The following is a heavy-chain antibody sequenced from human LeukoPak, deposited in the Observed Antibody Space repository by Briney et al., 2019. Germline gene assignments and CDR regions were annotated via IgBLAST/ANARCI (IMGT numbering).Heavy chain of an antibody. J-gene: IGHJ4*02. V-gene: IGHV3-23*01. CDR2: ITGGGDTT. CDR1: GFTFSSYA. Sequence: GGSLRLSCAASGFTFSSYAMTWVRQAPGKGLEWVSSITGGGDTTYYADSVRGRFTISRDNAKSSLSLQMNSLRAEDTAVYYCARSARWGQGILVTVSS. CDR3: ARSAR.